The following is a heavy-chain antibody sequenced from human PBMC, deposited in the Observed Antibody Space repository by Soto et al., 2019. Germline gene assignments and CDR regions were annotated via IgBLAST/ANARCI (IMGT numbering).Heavy chain of an antibody. J-gene: IGHJ4*02. Sequence: EVQLVESGGGIVQPGGSMRLSCVVSGFTLTNYWIHCVRQAPGKGLVWVSRVNGDGSTTNYADSLRGRFTISRDNARSTVFLQMNSLGADDTALYYCARGQAGSYSFDYWGQGTLVTVSS. D-gene: IGHD3-10*01. CDR2: VNGDGSTT. V-gene: IGHV3-74*01. CDR3: ARGQAGSYSFDY. CDR1: GFTLTNYW.